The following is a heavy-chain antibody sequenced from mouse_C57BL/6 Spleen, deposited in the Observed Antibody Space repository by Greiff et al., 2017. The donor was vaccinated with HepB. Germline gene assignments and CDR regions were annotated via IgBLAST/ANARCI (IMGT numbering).Heavy chain of an antibody. Sequence: DVKLVESEGGLVQPGSSMKLSCTASGFTFSDYYMAWVRQVPEKGLEWVANINYDGSSTYYLDSLKSRFIISRDNAKNILYLQMSSMKSEDTDTYYCARDGGYGYDAGDFDYWGQGTTLTVSS. CDR1: GFTFSDYY. V-gene: IGHV5-16*01. CDR2: INYDGSST. J-gene: IGHJ2*01. D-gene: IGHD2-2*01. CDR3: ARDGGYGYDAGDFDY.